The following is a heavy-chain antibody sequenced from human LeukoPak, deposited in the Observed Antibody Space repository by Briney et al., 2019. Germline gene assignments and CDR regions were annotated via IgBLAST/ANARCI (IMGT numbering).Heavy chain of an antibody. CDR3: ARDASYYVFWSGQPDYYYGMDV. D-gene: IGHD3-3*01. V-gene: IGHV3-11*01. CDR1: GFTFSDYY. Sequence: IPGGSLRLSCAASGFTFSDYYMSWIRQAPGKGLEWVSYISSSGSTIYYADSVKGRFTISRDNAKNSLYLQMNSLRAEDTAVYYCARDASYYVFWSGQPDYYYGMDVWGQETTVTVST. CDR2: ISSSGSTI. J-gene: IGHJ6*01.